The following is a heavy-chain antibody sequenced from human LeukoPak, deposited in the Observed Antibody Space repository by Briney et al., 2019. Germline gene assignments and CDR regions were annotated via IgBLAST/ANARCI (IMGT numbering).Heavy chain of an antibody. D-gene: IGHD2-15*01. CDR2: IYSGGNT. J-gene: IGHJ4*02. V-gene: IGHV3-53*01. Sequence: GGSLRLSCTVSGFTVSSNSWSWVRRAPGKGLEWVSFIYSGGNTHYSDSVTGRFTISRDNSKNTLYLQMNSLRAEDTAIYYCARRAGEYSHPYDYWGQGTLVTVSS. CDR3: ARRAGEYSHPYDY. CDR1: GFTVSSNS.